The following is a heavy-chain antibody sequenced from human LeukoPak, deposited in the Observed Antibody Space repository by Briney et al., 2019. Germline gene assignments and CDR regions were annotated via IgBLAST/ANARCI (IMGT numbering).Heavy chain of an antibody. CDR1: GGSFSGYY. CDR3: ARAAGGRFDY. D-gene: IGHD1-26*01. V-gene: IGHV4-34*01. CDR2: INHSGST. J-gene: IGHJ4*02. Sequence: SETLSLTCAVYGGSFSGYYWSWIRQPPGKGLEWIGEINHSGSTNYNPSLKSRVTISVDTSKNQFSLKLSSVTAADTAVYYCARAAGGRFDYWGQGTLVTVSS.